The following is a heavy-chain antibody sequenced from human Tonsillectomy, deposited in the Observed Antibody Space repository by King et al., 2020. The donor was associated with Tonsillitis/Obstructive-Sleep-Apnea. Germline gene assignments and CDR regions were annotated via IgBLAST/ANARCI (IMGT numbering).Heavy chain of an antibody. V-gene: IGHV4-34*01. D-gene: IGHD4-17*01. CDR3: ARGRGYGDYDRVVCPRGGYYYYYMDV. Sequence: VQLQQWGAGLLKPSETLSLTCAVYGESFSGYYWSWIRQPPGKGLEWIGEINHSGSTNYNPSLKSRVTISVDTSKNQFSLKLSSVTAAETAVYLCARGRGYGDYDRVVCPRGGYYYYYMDVWGKGTTVTVSS. CDR2: INHSGST. J-gene: IGHJ6*03. CDR1: GESFSGYY.